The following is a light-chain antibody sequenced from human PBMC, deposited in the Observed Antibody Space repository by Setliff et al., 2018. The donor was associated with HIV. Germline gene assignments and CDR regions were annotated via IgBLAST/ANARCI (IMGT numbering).Light chain of an antibody. J-gene: IGLJ1*01. V-gene: IGLV2-23*01. Sequence: LTQPASVSGSPGQSITISCTGTSGDVGSYNLVSWYQQQPGKPPKLMIDQASKRPSGVSNGFAGSKSGNTASLTISRLQAEDEADYYCCSNTGSNTYVFGTGTKVTVL. CDR2: QAS. CDR3: CSNTGSNTYV. CDR1: SGDVGSYNL.